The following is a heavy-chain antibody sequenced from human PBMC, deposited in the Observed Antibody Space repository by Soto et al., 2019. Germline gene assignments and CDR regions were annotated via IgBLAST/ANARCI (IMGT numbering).Heavy chain of an antibody. V-gene: IGHV3-30*19. CDR1: GFTFSSYG. CDR2: IWYDGSNK. CDR3: AREGAAYYYYYYGMDV. D-gene: IGHD6-13*01. J-gene: IGHJ6*02. Sequence: GGSLRLSCAASGFTFSSYGMRWVRQAPGKGLEWVAVIWYDGSNKYYADSVKGRFTISRDNSKNTLYLQMNSLRAEDTAVYYCAREGAAYYYYYYGMDVWGLGTTVTVSS.